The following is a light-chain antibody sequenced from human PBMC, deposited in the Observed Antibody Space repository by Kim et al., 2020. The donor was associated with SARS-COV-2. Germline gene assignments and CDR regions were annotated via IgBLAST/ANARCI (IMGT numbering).Light chain of an antibody. CDR2: YDS. V-gene: IGLV3-21*04. CDR1: NMGSKS. CDR3: QVWDSSSDHGV. Sequence: PGKTARITCGGYNMGSKSVLWYQQKPGQAPVLVIYYDSDRPSGIPERFSGSNSGNTATLTISRIEAVDEADYYCQVWDSSSDHGVFGGGTQLTVL. J-gene: IGLJ3*02.